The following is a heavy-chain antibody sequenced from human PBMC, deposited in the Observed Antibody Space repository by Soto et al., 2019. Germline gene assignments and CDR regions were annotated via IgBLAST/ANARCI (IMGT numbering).Heavy chain of an antibody. J-gene: IGHJ4*02. CDR3: ARAYEGDYFDY. D-gene: IGHD3-16*01. CDR2: ISYDGSNK. CDR1: GFTFSSYA. V-gene: IGHV3-30-3*01. Sequence: QVQLVESGGGVVQPGRSLRLSCAASGFTFSSYAMHWVRQAPGKGLEWVAVISYDGSNKYYADSVKGRFTISRDNSKNPLYLQMNSLRAEDTAVYYCARAYEGDYFDYWGQGAMVTASS.